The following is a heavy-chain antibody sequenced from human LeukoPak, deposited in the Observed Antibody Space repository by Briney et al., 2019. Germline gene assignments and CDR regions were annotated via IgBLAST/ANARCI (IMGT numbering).Heavy chain of an antibody. CDR3: ARGPVFGANDY. CDR2: ISSSSSYI. V-gene: IGHV3-21*01. D-gene: IGHD3-10*01. CDR1: GFTFSSYT. Sequence: GGSLRLSCAASGFTFSSYTMNWVRQAPGKGLEWVTSISSSSSYIYYADSVKGRFTISRDNAKNSLCLQMNSLRAEDTAVYYCARGPVFGANDYWGQGTLVTVSS. J-gene: IGHJ4*02.